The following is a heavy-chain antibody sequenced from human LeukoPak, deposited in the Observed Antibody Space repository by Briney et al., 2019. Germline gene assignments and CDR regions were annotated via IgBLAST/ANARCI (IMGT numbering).Heavy chain of an antibody. CDR2: ITSSSHYI. V-gene: IGHV3-21*01. D-gene: IGHD6-13*01. CDR3: ARPPMIQLVVENYYMDV. J-gene: IGHJ6*03. Sequence: GGSLRLSCAASGFTFNIYSMNWVRQAPGKGLEWVSRITSSSHYIYYADSVKGRFTISRDNAKNSLYLQMNSLRAEDTAVYYCARPPMIQLVVENYYMDVWGKGTTVTVSS. CDR1: GFTFNIYS.